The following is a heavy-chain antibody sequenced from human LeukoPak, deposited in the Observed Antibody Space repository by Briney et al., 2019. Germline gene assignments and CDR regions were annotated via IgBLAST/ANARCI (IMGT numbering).Heavy chain of an antibody. J-gene: IGHJ4*02. CDR3: AKGDVVTAIFPLDY. Sequence: GGSLRLPCAASGFTFSSYAMSWVRQAPGKGLEWVSGISGSGGTTYHADSVQGRFTISRDNSKKTLFLQMSSLRAEDTAVYYCAKGDVVTAIFPLDYWGQGTLVIVSS. CDR1: GFTFSSYA. CDR2: ISGSGGTT. V-gene: IGHV3-23*01. D-gene: IGHD5-12*01.